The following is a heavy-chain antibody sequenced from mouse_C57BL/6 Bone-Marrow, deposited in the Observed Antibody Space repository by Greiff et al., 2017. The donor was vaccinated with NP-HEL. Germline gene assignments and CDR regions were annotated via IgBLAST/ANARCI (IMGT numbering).Heavy chain of an antibody. Sequence: EVKVVESGGGLVQSGRSLRLSCATSGFTFSDFYMEWVRQAPGKGLEWIAASRNKANDYTTEYSASVKGRFIVSRDTSQSILYLQMNALRAEDTAIYYCARDAAYAYAMDYWGQGTSVTVSS. CDR1: GFTFSDFY. D-gene: IGHD2-12*01. J-gene: IGHJ4*01. CDR3: ARDAAYAYAMDY. CDR2: SRNKANDYTT. V-gene: IGHV7-1*01.